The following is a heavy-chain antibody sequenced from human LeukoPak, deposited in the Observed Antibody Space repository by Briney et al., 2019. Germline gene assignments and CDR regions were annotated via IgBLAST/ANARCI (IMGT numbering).Heavy chain of an antibody. CDR3: ARQEYWGRYFDWLLKGDLHHLFDP. CDR1: GGSISSHY. D-gene: IGHD3-9*01. CDR2: IYYSGST. Sequence: SETLSLTCTVSGGSISSHYWSWIRQPPGKGLEWIGYIYYSGSTNYNPSLKSRVTISVDTSKNQFSLKLSSVTAADTAVYYCARQEYWGRYFDWLLKGDLHHLFDPWGQGTLVTVSS. J-gene: IGHJ5*02. V-gene: IGHV4-59*11.